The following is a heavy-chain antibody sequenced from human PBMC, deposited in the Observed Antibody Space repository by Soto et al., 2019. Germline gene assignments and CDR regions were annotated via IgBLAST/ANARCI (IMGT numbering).Heavy chain of an antibody. Sequence: ASVKVSCKASGYTFTSYGISWVRQAPGQGLEWMGWISAYNGNTNYAQKLQGRVTMTTDTSTSTAYMELRSLRSDDTAVYYCARVLYYDILTGPPREVYYYYGMDVWGQGTTVTVSS. CDR2: ISAYNGNT. D-gene: IGHD3-9*01. V-gene: IGHV1-18*01. J-gene: IGHJ6*02. CDR1: GYTFTSYG. CDR3: ARVLYYDILTGPPREVYYYYGMDV.